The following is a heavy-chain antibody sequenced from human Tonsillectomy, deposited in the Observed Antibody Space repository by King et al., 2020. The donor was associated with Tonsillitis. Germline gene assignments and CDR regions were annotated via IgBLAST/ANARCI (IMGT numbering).Heavy chain of an antibody. V-gene: IGHV4-59*01. J-gene: IGHJ5*02. CDR1: GGSISSYY. Sequence: QLQESGPGLVKPSETLSLTCTVSGGSISSYYWSWIRQPPGKGLEWIGYIYYSGSTNYNPSLKSRVTISVDTSKNQFSLKLSSVTAADTAVYYCARSGTDYSNYNWFDPWGQGTLVTVSS. CDR3: ARSGTDYSNYNWFDP. D-gene: IGHD4-11*01. CDR2: IYYSGST.